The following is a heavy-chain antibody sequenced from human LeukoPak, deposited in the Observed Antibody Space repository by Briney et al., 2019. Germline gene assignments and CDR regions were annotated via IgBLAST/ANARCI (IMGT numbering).Heavy chain of an antibody. V-gene: IGHV1-2*02. CDR1: GYTFTGYY. CDR2: ISPNSGDT. CDR3: ARESACGTTNCLAPADWLDP. J-gene: IGHJ5*02. Sequence: GASVKLSCKASGYTFTGYYMHWVRPAPGQGLEWMGWISPNSGDTDIAQKFQGRVTMTRDTSIATSYMEVDSLTSDDTAVYYCARESACGTTNCLAPADWLDPWGQGTLVIVSS. D-gene: IGHD2-2*01.